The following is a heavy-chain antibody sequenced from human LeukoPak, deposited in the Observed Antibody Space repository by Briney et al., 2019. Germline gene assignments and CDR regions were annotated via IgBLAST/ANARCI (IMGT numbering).Heavy chain of an antibody. CDR3: ARVVFYDSWSGFYFDY. V-gene: IGHV5-51*01. CDR1: GYSFTSYW. CDR2: IYPGDSDA. D-gene: IGHD3-3*01. J-gene: IGHJ4*02. Sequence: GESLKISCKGSGYSFTSYWIGWVRQMPGKGLEWMGIIYPGDSDARYSPSFQGQVTISADKSISTAYLQWSSLKASDTAMYYCARVVFYDSWSGFYFDYWGQGTLVTVSS.